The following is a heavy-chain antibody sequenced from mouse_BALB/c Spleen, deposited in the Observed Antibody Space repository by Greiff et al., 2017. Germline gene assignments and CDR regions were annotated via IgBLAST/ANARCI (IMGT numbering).Heavy chain of an antibody. CDR1: GFTFSSFG. J-gene: IGHJ3*01. CDR3: ARGDYFDY. Sequence: EVKLMESGGGLVQPGGSRKLSCAASGFTFSSFGMHWVRQAPEKGLEWVAYISSGSSTIYYADTVKGRFTISRDNPKNTLFLQMTSLRSEDTAMYYCARGDYFDYWGQGTLVTVSA. D-gene: IGHD2-4*01. V-gene: IGHV5-17*02. CDR2: ISSGSSTI.